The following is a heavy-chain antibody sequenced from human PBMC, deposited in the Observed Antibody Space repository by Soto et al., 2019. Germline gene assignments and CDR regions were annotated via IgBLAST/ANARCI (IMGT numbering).Heavy chain of an antibody. CDR1: GGSITSSSYY. CDR2: IYYSGST. D-gene: IGHD6-13*01. CDR3: ARIIAAAGTRWFDS. J-gene: IGHJ5*01. V-gene: IGHV4-39*07. Sequence: SETLSLTCTVSGGSITSSSYYWGWIRQPPGKGLEWIGSIYYSGSTYYNPSLKSRVTISVDTSKNQFSLKLSSVTAADTAVYYCARIIAAAGTRWFDSWGQGTLVIVSS.